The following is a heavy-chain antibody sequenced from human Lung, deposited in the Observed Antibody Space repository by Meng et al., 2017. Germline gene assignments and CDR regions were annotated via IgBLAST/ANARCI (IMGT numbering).Heavy chain of an antibody. D-gene: IGHD4-11*01. V-gene: IGHV4-34*01. CDR3: ARGPTTMAHDFDY. Sequence: HVPLLPRVAVWLKPSCTRSLTCVVSGGSCSYYYWIWILQPPGKGLKWIGEINHSGSTNYNPSRESRATISVDTSQNNLSLKLSSVTAADSAVYYCARGPTTMAHDFDYWGQGTLVTVSS. J-gene: IGHJ4*02. CDR2: INHSGST. CDR1: GGSCSYYY.